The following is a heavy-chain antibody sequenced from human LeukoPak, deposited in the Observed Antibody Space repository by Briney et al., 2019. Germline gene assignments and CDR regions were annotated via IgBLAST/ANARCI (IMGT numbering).Heavy chain of an antibody. CDR3: TTGSVPAATSG. CDR1: GFTFSNAW. D-gene: IGHD2-2*01. CDR2: IKSKTDGGTT. Sequence: PGGSLGLSCAASGFTFSNAWMSWVRQAPGEGLEWVGRIKSKTDGGTTDYAAPVKGRFTIARDNSKNTLYMQMNSLKTEDTAVYYCTTGSVPAATSGWGQGNLVTVSS. V-gene: IGHV3-15*01. J-gene: IGHJ4*02.